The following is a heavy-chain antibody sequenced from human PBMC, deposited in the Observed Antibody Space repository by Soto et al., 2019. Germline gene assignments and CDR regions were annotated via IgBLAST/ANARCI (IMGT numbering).Heavy chain of an antibody. V-gene: IGHV4-34*01. CDR1: GGSFSGYY. Sequence: QVQLQQWGAGLLKPSETLSLTCAVYGGSFSGYYWSWIRQPPGKGLAWIGVINHSGSTNYNPSLKSRVTISVDTSKDQFSMKLSSVTAADTAVYYCASQGRVVPAANHYYYMDVWGNGTTVTVSS. D-gene: IGHD2-2*01. J-gene: IGHJ6*03. CDR3: ASQGRVVPAANHYYYMDV. CDR2: INHSGST.